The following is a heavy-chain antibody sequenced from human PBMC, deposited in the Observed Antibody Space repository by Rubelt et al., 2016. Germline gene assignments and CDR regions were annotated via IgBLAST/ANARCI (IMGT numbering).Heavy chain of an antibody. CDR1: GYTFTGYY. V-gene: IGHV1-2*06. J-gene: IGHJ4*02. CDR2: INPNSGGT. CDR3: ARDEGNGWYLGH. D-gene: IGHD2-2*03. Sequence: VKVSCKASGYTFTGYYMHWVRQAPGQGLEWMGRINPNSGGTNYAQKFQGRVTMTRDTSISTAYMELGSLTSDGTAVYYCARDEGNGWYLGHWGLGTLVTVSS.